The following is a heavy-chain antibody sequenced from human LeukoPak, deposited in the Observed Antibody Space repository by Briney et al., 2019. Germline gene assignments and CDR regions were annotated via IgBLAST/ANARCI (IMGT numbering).Heavy chain of an antibody. D-gene: IGHD2-8*01. CDR3: ARDKVLYGMDV. Sequence: PSETLSLTCTVSGVSISSGDYYWGWIRQPPGKGLEWIGYIYYSGSTYYSPSLKSRVTISVDTSKNQFSLKLSSVTAADTAVYYCARDKVLYGMDVWGKGTTVTVSS. J-gene: IGHJ6*04. V-gene: IGHV4-30-4*01. CDR2: IYYSGST. CDR1: GVSISSGDYY.